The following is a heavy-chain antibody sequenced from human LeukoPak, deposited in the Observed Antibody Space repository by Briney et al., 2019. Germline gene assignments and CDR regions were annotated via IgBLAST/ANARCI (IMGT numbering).Heavy chain of an antibody. CDR1: GFTFISSW. CDR2: IKKDGSQT. V-gene: IGHV3-7*01. CDR3: VRDSSPYERPSSYYDAFDI. D-gene: IGHD3-22*01. Sequence: GGSLRLSCAASGFTFISSWMTWVRQAPGKGLEWVANIKKDGSQTHYLDSVQGRFTISRDNAKNSLYLQMNSQRVEDTAVYYCVRDSSPYERPSSYYDAFDIWGHGTVVTVS. J-gene: IGHJ3*02.